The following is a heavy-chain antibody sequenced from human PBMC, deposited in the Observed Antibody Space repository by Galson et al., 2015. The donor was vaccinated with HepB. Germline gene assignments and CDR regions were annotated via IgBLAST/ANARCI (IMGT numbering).Heavy chain of an antibody. CDR3: TKVGVWGVFEY. Sequence: SLRLSCAASGFTFSSYSMSWVRQAPREGLEWVAAISGSDSKPFYADSMKGRFTISRDNSENTVYLQMTALRVEDTAVYYCTKVGVWGVFEYWGQGILVTVSS. CDR1: GFTFSSYS. CDR2: ISGSDSKP. D-gene: IGHD3-16*01. V-gene: IGHV3-23*01. J-gene: IGHJ4*02.